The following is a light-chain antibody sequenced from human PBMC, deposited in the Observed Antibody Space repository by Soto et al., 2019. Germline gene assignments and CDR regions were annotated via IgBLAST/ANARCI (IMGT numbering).Light chain of an antibody. CDR2: GVN. CDR3: TSWTTSTTMI. Sequence: QSALTQPASVSGSPGQSITSSCTGTSSDIGAYNFVSWYQQHPGKAPKLMLYGVNIRPSGVSNRFSGSKSGNTASLTISGLQAEDEADYYCTSWTTSTTMIFGGGTKVTVL. CDR1: SSDIGAYNF. J-gene: IGLJ2*01. V-gene: IGLV2-14*03.